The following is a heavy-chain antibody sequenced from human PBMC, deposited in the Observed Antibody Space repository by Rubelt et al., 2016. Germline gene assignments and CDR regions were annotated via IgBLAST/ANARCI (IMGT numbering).Heavy chain of an antibody. CDR3: ARDHSVKSRLVDYYGSGISLVFYYGMDV. CDR2: IIPIFGTA. CDR1: GGTFSSYA. Sequence: KKPGSSVKVSCKASGGTFSSYAISWVRQAPGQGLEWMGGIIPIFGTANYAQKFQGRVTITADESTSTAYMELSSLRSEDTAVYYCARDHSVKSRLVDYYGSGISLVFYYGMDVWGQGTTVTVSS. V-gene: IGHV1-69*01. J-gene: IGHJ6*02. D-gene: IGHD3-10*01.